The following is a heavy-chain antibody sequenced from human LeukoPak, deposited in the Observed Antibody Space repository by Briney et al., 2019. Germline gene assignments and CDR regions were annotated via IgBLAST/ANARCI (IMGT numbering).Heavy chain of an antibody. CDR1: GYSFTSYW. J-gene: IGHJ4*02. V-gene: IGHV5-10-1*01. Sequence: GESLKISCKGSGYSFTSYWIIWVRQMPGKGLEWMGNIDPSDSYTYYSPSFQGHVTISADKSINTAYLQWGSLKASDTAMYYCVRIPPPGALNYFDYWGQGTLVTVSS. D-gene: IGHD1-26*01. CDR3: VRIPPPGALNYFDY. CDR2: IDPSDSYT.